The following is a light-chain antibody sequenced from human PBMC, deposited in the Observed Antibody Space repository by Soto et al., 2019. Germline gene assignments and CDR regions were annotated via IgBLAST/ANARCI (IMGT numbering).Light chain of an antibody. CDR3: QQYYTYWHM. Sequence: DIQMTQSPSPLSASVGDRVIITGRASQSISDYLAWYQQKPGKAPKLLIYDASNLESGVPSTFSGSGSGTEFTLTISSLQPDDFATYYCQQYYTYWHMFGQGTRVEIK. CDR2: DAS. CDR1: QSISDY. V-gene: IGKV1-5*01. J-gene: IGKJ1*01.